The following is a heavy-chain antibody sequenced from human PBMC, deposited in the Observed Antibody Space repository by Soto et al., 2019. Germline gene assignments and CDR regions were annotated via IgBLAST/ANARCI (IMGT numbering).Heavy chain of an antibody. CDR2: IYYSGST. J-gene: IGHJ4*02. CDR3: ARHWACSSSSPFVY. D-gene: IGHD6-6*01. V-gene: IGHV4-59*08. CDR1: GGSISSYY. Sequence: PSETLSLTCTVSGGSISSYYWSWIRQPPGKGLEWIGYIYYSGSTNYNPSLKSRVTISVDTSKNQFSLKLSSVTAADTAVYYCARHWACSSSSPFVYWGQGTLVTVSS.